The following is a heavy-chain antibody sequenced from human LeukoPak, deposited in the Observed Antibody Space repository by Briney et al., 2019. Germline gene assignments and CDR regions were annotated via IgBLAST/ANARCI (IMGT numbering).Heavy chain of an antibody. V-gene: IGHV1-46*01. J-gene: IGHJ1*01. Sequence: AASVKVSCKAAGQTLTFYFMHWVRQAPGQGFEWMGVINPKGGTTTYAQKFQGRVSMTTDTSTNTVYMELNSLRSDDTAVYYCTRAPNFDSGSYRHFQQWGQGTLVIVS. CDR3: TRAPNFDSGSYRHFQQ. D-gene: IGHD3-10*01. CDR2: INPKGGTT. CDR1: GQTLTFYF.